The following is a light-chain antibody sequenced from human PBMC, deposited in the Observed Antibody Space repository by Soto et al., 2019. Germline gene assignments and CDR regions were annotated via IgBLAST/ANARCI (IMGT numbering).Light chain of an antibody. V-gene: IGLV1-47*01. Sequence: QSVLTQPPSASGTPGQRVTISCSGSSSNIGSNYVYWYQQLPGTAPKLLIYRNNQRPSGVPDRFSGSKSDTSASLAISGLRSEDEADYYCAAWDDSLSSLWVFGGGTKVTVL. CDR1: SSNIGSNY. CDR3: AAWDDSLSSLWV. CDR2: RNN. J-gene: IGLJ3*02.